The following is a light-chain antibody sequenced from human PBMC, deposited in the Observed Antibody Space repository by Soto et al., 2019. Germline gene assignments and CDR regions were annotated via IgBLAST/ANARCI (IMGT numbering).Light chain of an antibody. CDR3: AAWDDRVSGYV. CDR1: SSNIGSSY. Sequence: QSVLTQPPSTSGTPGQRVTISCSGSSSNIGSSYVFWFQHLPGRAPTLLMYNNNQRPSGVPDRVSASKSGTSASLAITGLRAEDEADYYCAAWDDRVSGYVFGTGTKLTVL. V-gene: IGLV1-47*02. J-gene: IGLJ1*01. CDR2: NNN.